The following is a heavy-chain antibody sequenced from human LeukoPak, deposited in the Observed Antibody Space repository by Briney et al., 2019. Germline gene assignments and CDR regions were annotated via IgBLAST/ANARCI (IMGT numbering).Heavy chain of an antibody. CDR1: GGSIDSYY. CDR3: ARVGGMTTINNAAFDI. CDR2: IYHSGST. Sequence: SETLSLTCTVSGGSIDSYYWNWIRQPPGKGLEWIGYIYHSGSTNYNPSLKSRVTISLDTSKNQFSLKLTSVTAADTAIYYCARVGGMTTINNAAFDIWGQGTMVTVSS. D-gene: IGHD5-24*01. V-gene: IGHV4-59*01. J-gene: IGHJ3*02.